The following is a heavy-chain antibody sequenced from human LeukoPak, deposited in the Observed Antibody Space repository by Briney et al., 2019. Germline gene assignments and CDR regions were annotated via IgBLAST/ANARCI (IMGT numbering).Heavy chain of an antibody. Sequence: GASLRLSCAASGFTFSSYAMSWVRQAPGKGLEWVSAISGSDGSTYYADSVKGRFTISRDNSKNTLYLQMNSLRAEDTAVYYCANSPGSSWRYNWFDPWGQGTLVTVSS. J-gene: IGHJ5*02. V-gene: IGHV3-23*01. D-gene: IGHD6-13*01. CDR1: GFTFSSYA. CDR3: ANSPGSSWRYNWFDP. CDR2: ISGSDGST.